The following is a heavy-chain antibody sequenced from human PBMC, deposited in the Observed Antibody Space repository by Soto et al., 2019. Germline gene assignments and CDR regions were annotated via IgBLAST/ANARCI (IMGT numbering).Heavy chain of an antibody. Sequence: QVQLVESGGGVVQPGRSLRLSCAASGFTFSNYAMHWVRQAPGKGLDWVAFVSFDGSNSYYADSVKGRFTISRGNSKNTLFLQMNSLRPEDTAVYFCARPIVPAIQNHPYYYYGLDVWGQGTTVTVSS. J-gene: IGHJ6*02. D-gene: IGHD2-2*01. CDR1: GFTFSNYA. CDR2: VSFDGSNS. V-gene: IGHV3-30-3*01. CDR3: ARPIVPAIQNHPYYYYGLDV.